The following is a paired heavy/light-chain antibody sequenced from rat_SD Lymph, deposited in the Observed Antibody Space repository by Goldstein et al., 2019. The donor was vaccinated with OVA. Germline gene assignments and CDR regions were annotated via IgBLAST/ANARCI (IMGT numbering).Light chain of an antibody. CDR1: KSISKY. CDR2: DGS. Sequence: DVQMTQSPYNLAASPGESVSINCKASKSISKYLAWFQQKPGKAIKLLIYDGSTLQSGIPSRFSGSRSGTDFTLTIRSLEPEDFGLYYCQQHNEYPFTFGSGTKLEIK. J-gene: IGKJ4*01. V-gene: IGKV16S1*01. CDR3: QQHNEYPFT.
Heavy chain of an antibody. J-gene: IGHJ2*01. D-gene: IGHD1-11*01. Sequence: EVQLQESGPGLVKPSQSLSLTCSVTGYSIINSYWGWIRKFPGNKMEWIGHINYSDSTNYNPSLKSRISITRDTSKNQFFLQLNSVTTEDTATYYCARLPGYGYNYFDYWGQGVMVTVSS. CDR2: INYSDST. V-gene: IGHV3-1*01. CDR1: GYSIINSY. CDR3: ARLPGYGYNYFDY.